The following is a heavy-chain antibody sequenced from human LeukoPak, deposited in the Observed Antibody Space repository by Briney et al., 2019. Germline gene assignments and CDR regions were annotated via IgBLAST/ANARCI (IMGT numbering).Heavy chain of an antibody. J-gene: IGHJ4*02. Sequence: GGSLRLSCAASGFSFNTYGMNWVRQAPGKGLEWVSGISLSGNNTYYIDSVKGRFTISRDNSKNTLYLRMNTLRAEDTAIYYCAKERSRYFDRIFDSWGQGTLVTVSS. CDR3: AKERSRYFDRIFDS. D-gene: IGHD3-9*01. V-gene: IGHV3-23*01. CDR2: ISLSGNNT. CDR1: GFSFNTYG.